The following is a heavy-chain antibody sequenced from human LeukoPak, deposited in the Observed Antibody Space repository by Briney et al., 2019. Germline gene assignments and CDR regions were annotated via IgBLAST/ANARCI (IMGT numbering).Heavy chain of an antibody. Sequence: GGSLRLSCAASGFTFSSYAMHWVRQAPGKGLEWVAVISYDGSNKYYADSVKGRFTISRDNSKNTLYLQVNSLRAEDTAVYYCASENLLRYFDWLPRGGGWFDPWGQGTLVTVSS. D-gene: IGHD3-9*01. CDR3: ASENLLRYFDWLPRGGGWFDP. V-gene: IGHV3-30*04. CDR1: GFTFSSYA. CDR2: ISYDGSNK. J-gene: IGHJ5*02.